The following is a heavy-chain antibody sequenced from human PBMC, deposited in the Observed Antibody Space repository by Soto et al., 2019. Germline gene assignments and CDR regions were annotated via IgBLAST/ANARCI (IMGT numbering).Heavy chain of an antibody. V-gene: IGHV4-4*07. CDR2: IYSSGST. CDR3: AREAITIFGEQRFGP. D-gene: IGHD3-3*01. J-gene: IGHJ5*02. CDR1: GGSISSYY. Sequence: SETLSLTCTASGGSISSYYWSWIRQSAGKGLDWIGRIYSSGSTNYNPSLKSRVSMSVDTSKNQFSLKLSSVAAADTAVYYCAREAITIFGEQRFGPWGHGTLVTVSS.